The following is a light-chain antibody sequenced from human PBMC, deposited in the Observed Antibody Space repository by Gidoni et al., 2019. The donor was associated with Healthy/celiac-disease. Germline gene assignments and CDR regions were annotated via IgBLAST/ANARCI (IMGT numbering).Light chain of an antibody. CDR1: QSISSY. Sequence: IHSNQRPSSLSGSVGDRVTITCRASQSISSYLNWDQQKTGKAAKLLIYAASSLQSGVPSRFSGSGSGTDFTLTISSLQPEDFATYYCQQSYSTPLTFGGGTKVEIK. CDR2: AAS. CDR3: QQSYSTPLT. V-gene: IGKV1-39*01. J-gene: IGKJ4*01.